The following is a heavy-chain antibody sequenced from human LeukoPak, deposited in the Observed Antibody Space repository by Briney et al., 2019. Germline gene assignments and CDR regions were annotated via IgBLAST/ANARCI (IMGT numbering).Heavy chain of an antibody. CDR1: GFTFSSYA. D-gene: IGHD6-6*01. V-gene: IGHV3-23*01. CDR3: ARDGGEQLVGPFDY. Sequence: QPGGSLRLSCAASGFTFSSYAMSWVRQAPGKGLEWVSAISGSGGSTYYADSVKGRFTISIDNSKNTLYLQMNSLRAEGTAVYYCARDGGEQLVGPFDYWGQGTLVTVSS. CDR2: ISGSGGST. J-gene: IGHJ4*02.